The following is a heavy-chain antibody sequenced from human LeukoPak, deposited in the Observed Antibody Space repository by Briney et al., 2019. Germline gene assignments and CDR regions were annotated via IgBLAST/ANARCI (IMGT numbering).Heavy chain of an antibody. V-gene: IGHV4-34*01. Sequence: SETLSLTCAVYGGSFSNYYWSWIRQSPGKGLEWIGEITHSGSTNYNPSLNSRVTISRDTSKNHFSLQLSSVTAADTAVYFCARGRVSSSTWHSTYYYYFYMDVWGKGTTVTVSS. D-gene: IGHD4-11*01. J-gene: IGHJ6*03. CDR3: ARGRVSSSTWHSTYYYYFYMDV. CDR1: GGSFSNYY. CDR2: ITHSGST.